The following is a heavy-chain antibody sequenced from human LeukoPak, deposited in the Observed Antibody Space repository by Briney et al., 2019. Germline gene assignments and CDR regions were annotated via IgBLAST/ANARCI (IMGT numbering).Heavy chain of an antibody. CDR2: IYYSGST. V-gene: IGHV4-59*01. J-gene: IGHJ6*02. CDR3: ARGRSLYGEPYYYYGMDV. D-gene: IGHD4-17*01. CDR1: GGSISNYY. Sequence: SETLSLTCTVSGGSISNYYWSWIRQPPGKGLEWIGHIYYSGSTNYNPSLKSRVTISVDTSKNQFSLKLSSVTAADTAVYYCARGRSLYGEPYYYYGMDVWGQGTTVTVSS.